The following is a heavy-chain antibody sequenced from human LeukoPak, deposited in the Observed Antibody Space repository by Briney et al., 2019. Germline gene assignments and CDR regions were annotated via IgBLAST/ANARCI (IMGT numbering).Heavy chain of an antibody. CDR2: INPEGSEK. CDR1: GFSFSTYW. V-gene: IGHV3-7*01. Sequence: GGSLRLSCAASGFSFSTYWMSWVRQAPGKGLEWVANINPEGSEKYPVDSLRGRFTISRDNAKKSLYLQMDSLRVEDTAVYFCAKDPRYRDSSGYSAGDYWGQGTLVTVSS. CDR3: AKDPRYRDSSGYSAGDY. D-gene: IGHD3-22*01. J-gene: IGHJ4*02.